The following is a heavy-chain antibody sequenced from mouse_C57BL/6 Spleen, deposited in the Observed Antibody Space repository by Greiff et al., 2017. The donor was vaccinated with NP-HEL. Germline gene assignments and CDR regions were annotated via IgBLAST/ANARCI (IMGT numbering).Heavy chain of an antibody. V-gene: IGHV1-50*01. D-gene: IGHD1-1*02. CDR2: IDPSDSYT. Sequence: VQLQQPGAELVKPGASVKLSCKASGYTFTSYWMQWVKQRPGQGLEWIGEIDPSDSYTNYNQKFKGKATLTVDTSSSTAYMQLSSLTSEDSAVYYCARVVYAMDYWGQGTSVTVSS. CDR3: ARVVYAMDY. J-gene: IGHJ4*01. CDR1: GYTFTSYW.